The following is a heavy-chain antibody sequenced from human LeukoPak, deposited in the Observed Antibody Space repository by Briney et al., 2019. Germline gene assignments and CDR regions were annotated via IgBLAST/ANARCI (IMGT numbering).Heavy chain of an antibody. J-gene: IGHJ4*02. Sequence: SETLSLTCIVSGYSIISDYFWGWVRQPPGKGPEWIGSIFHSGDVYYNPSLKSRVTLSVDPSKNRFSLKLTSVTAADTAIYYCARVVVSTSIDSWGQGTLVTVSS. CDR3: ARVVVSTSIDS. CDR2: IFHSGDV. CDR1: GYSIISDYF. D-gene: IGHD2-15*01. V-gene: IGHV4-38-2*02.